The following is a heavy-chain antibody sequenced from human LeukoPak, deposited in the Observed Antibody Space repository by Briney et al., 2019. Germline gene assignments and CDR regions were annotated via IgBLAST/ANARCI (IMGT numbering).Heavy chain of an antibody. J-gene: IGHJ3*02. CDR2: IKSKTEGGTT. D-gene: IGHD2-2*01. CDR3: TTYLGYCSSTSCYRLNAFDI. Sequence: GGSLRLSCAASGFTFCNAWMSWVRQAPGKGLEWVGRIKSKTEGGTTDYAAPVKGRSTISRDESKNTLYLQMNSLKTEDTAVYCCTTYLGYCSSTSCYRLNAFDIWGQGTMVTVSS. V-gene: IGHV3-15*01. CDR1: GFTFCNAW.